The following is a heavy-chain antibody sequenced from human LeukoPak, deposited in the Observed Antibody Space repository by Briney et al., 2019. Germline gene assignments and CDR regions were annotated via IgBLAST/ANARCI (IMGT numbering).Heavy chain of an antibody. CDR1: GGTFSSYT. J-gene: IGHJ4*02. V-gene: IGHV1-69*02. CDR3: ARGAPATVTTFPYFDY. Sequence: GASVKVSCKASGGTFSSYTISWVRRAPGQGLEWMGRIIPILGIANYAQKFQGRVTITADKSTSTAYMELSSLRSEDTAVYYCARGAPATVTTFPYFDYWGQGTLVTVSS. D-gene: IGHD4-17*01. CDR2: IIPILGIA.